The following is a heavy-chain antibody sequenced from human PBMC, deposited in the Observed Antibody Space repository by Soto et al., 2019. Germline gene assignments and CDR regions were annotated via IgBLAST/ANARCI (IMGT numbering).Heavy chain of an antibody. D-gene: IGHD3-22*01. V-gene: IGHV4-34*01. CDR3: ARHRSGYYSYYFDY. CDR1: GGSFSGYY. CDR2: INHSGST. Sequence: SETLSLTCAVYGGSFSGYYWSWIRQPPGKGLEWIGEINHSGSTNYNPSLKSRATISVDTPKNQFSLKLSSVTAADTAVYYCARHRSGYYSYYFDYWGQGTLVTVSS. J-gene: IGHJ4*02.